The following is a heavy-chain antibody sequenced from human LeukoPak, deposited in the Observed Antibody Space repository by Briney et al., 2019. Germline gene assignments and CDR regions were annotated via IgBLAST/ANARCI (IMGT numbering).Heavy chain of an antibody. CDR1: GFTFSRYS. J-gene: IGHJ4*02. V-gene: IGHV3-21*01. CDR2: ISISSNYI. Sequence: GGSLRLSCAASGFTFSRYSMNWVRQAPGKGLEWVSSISISSNYIYYPDSLKGRFTISRDNAKNSLYLQMNSLRAEDTAVYYCARGFTEQRFLYYFDYWGQGTLVTVSS. D-gene: IGHD1-26*01. CDR3: ARGFTEQRFLYYFDY.